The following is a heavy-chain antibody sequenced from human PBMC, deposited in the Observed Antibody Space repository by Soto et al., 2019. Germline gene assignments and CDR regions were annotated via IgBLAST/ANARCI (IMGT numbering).Heavy chain of an antibody. D-gene: IGHD3-10*01. J-gene: IGHJ5*02. Sequence: SETLSLTCTVSGGSISSSSYYWGWILHPPGRGLEWIGSIYYSVSTYYNPSLKSRVTISVDTSKNQFSLKLSSVTAADTAVYHCARAPLQLLWFGELPHNWSEHWGKGTLVSVSS. CDR2: IYYSVST. CDR1: GGSISSSSYY. V-gene: IGHV4-39*01. CDR3: ARAPLQLLWFGELPHNWSEH.